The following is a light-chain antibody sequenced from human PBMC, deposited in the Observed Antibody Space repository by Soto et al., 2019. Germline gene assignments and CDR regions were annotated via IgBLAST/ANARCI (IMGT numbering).Light chain of an antibody. Sequence: EVVLAQSRATLSLSPGERATLSCRASQSVSSYLAWYQQKPGQAPRLLIYDASNRATGIPARFSGSGSGTDFTLTISSLEPEDFAVYYCQQRSNWHRLTFGGGTKVDIK. J-gene: IGKJ4*01. CDR3: QQRSNWHRLT. CDR1: QSVSSY. V-gene: IGKV3-11*01. CDR2: DAS.